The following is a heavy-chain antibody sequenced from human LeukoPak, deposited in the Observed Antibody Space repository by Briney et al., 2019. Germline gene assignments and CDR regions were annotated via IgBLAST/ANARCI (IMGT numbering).Heavy chain of an antibody. CDR1: GFTFSSYA. D-gene: IGHD2-2*01. Sequence: GGSLRLSCAASGFTFSSYAMHWVRQAPGKGLEYVSAISSNGGSTYYADSVKGRFTISRDNSKNTLYLQMSSLRAEDTAVYYCVKDGREGYCSSTSCYARRFDYWGQGTLVTVSS. J-gene: IGHJ4*02. V-gene: IGHV3-64D*06. CDR2: ISSNGGST. CDR3: VKDGREGYCSSTSCYARRFDY.